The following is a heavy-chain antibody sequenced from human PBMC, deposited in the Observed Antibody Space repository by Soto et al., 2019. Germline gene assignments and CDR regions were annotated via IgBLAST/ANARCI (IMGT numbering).Heavy chain of an antibody. CDR1: GFTFSSYA. CDR3: AKGFFSGYDYHWYFDL. J-gene: IGHJ2*01. CDR2: ISGSGGST. Sequence: EVPLLESGGGLVQPGGSLRLSCAASGFTFSSYAMSWVRQAPGKGLEWVSAISGSGGSTYYADSVKGRFTISRDNSKNTLYLQMNSLRAEDTAVYYCAKGFFSGYDYHWYFDLWGRGTLVTVSS. V-gene: IGHV3-23*01. D-gene: IGHD5-12*01.